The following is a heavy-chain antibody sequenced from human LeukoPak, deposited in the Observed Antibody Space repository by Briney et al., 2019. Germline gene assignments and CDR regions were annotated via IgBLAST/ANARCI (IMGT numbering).Heavy chain of an antibody. CDR1: GFTFSSYA. V-gene: IGHV3-23*01. CDR3: AKLIIHSGSSQVGGYYMDV. D-gene: IGHD1-26*01. J-gene: IGHJ6*03. Sequence: PGGSLRLSCAASGFTFSSYAMSWVRQAPGKGLEWVSAISGSGGSTYYADSVKGRFTISRDNSKNTLYLQMNSLRAEDTAVYYCAKLIIHSGSSQVGGYYMDVWGKGTTVTISS. CDR2: ISGSGGST.